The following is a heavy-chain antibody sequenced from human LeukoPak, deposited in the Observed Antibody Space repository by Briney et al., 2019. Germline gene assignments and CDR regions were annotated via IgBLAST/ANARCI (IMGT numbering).Heavy chain of an antibody. J-gene: IGHJ4*02. D-gene: IGHD3-22*01. CDR1: GFTFSSYW. CDR2: INSDGSST. Sequence: GGSLRLSCAASGFTFSSYWMHWVRQAPGKGLVWVSRINSDGSSTSYADSVKGRFTISRDNAKNTLYLQMNSLRAEDTAVYYCARDIRYYYDSSGYYLDYWGQGTLVTVSS. V-gene: IGHV3-74*01. CDR3: ARDIRYYYDSSGYYLDY.